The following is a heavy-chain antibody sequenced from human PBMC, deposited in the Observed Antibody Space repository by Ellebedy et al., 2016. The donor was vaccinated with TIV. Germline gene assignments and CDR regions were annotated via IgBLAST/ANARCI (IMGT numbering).Heavy chain of an antibody. D-gene: IGHD4-23*01. CDR1: GGSISSYY. Sequence: MLSETLSLTCTVSGGSISSYYWSWIRQPPGKGLEWIGYIYYSGSTNYNPSLKSRVTISVDTSKNQFSLKLSSVTAADTAVYYCARVRWYYYGMDVWGQGTTVTVSS. CDR2: IYYSGST. J-gene: IGHJ6*02. CDR3: ARVRWYYYGMDV. V-gene: IGHV4-59*01.